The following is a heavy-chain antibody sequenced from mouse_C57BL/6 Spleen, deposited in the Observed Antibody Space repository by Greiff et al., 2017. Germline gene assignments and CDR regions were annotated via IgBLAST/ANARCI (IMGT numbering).Heavy chain of an antibody. V-gene: IGHV1-18*01. Sequence: VQLQQSGPELVKPGASVKIPCKASGNTFTDYNMDWVKQSHGKSLEWIGDINPNNGGTIYNQKFKGKATLTVDKSSSTAYMELRSLTSEDTAVYYCARGESDSNLGTWFAYWGQGTLVTVSA. J-gene: IGHJ3*01. D-gene: IGHD2-5*01. CDR2: INPNNGGT. CDR1: GNTFTDYN. CDR3: ARGESDSNLGTWFAY.